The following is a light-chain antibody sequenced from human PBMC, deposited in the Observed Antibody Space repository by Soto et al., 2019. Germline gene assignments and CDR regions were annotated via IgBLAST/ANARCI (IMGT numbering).Light chain of an antibody. CDR2: LNSDGSH. J-gene: IGLJ1*01. CDR1: SAHSSYA. Sequence: QPVLTQSPSASASLGASVKLTCTLSSAHSSYAIAWHQQQPEKGPRYLMKLNSDGSHSKGDGIPDRFSGSSSGAERYLTISSLQSEDEADYYCQTWGTGIHYVFGTGTKLTVL. CDR3: QTWGTGIHYV. V-gene: IGLV4-69*01.